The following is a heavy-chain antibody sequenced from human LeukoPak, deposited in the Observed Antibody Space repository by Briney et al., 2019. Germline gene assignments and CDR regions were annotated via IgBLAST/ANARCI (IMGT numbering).Heavy chain of an antibody. J-gene: IGHJ4*02. CDR1: GFIFNNYS. V-gene: IGHV3-48*04. CDR2: ISTSSSST. D-gene: IGHD6-13*01. Sequence: GGSLRLSCAASGFIFNNYSINWVCQAPGKGLEWVAYISTSSSSTDSADSVRGRFTISRDNAKNTLFLQMDSLRAEDTAVYYCARGGRIAAAAYWGQGTLVTVSS. CDR3: ARGGRIAAAAY.